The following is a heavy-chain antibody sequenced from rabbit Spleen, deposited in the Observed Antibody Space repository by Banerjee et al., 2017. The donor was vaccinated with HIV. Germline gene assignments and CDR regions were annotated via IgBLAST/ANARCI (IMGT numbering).Heavy chain of an antibody. CDR1: GFTLSSYY. D-gene: IGHD4-1*01. J-gene: IGHJ4*01. CDR3: VREVAAKFNL. Sequence: QSLEESGGGLVQPGGSLKLSCTASGFTLSSYYMNWVRQAPGKGLEWIGYIVPVFGSTYYASWVNGRFTISSHNAQNTLYLQLNSLTAADTATYFCVREVAAKFNLWGQGTLVTVS. V-gene: IGHV1S7*01. CDR2: IVPVFGST.